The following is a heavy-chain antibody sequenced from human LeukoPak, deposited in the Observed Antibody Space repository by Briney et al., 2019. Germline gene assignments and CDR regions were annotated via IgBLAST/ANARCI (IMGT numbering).Heavy chain of an antibody. J-gene: IGHJ4*02. CDR1: GFTFSSYW. D-gene: IGHD3-10*01. CDR2: INTGGSIR. Sequence: GGSLRLSCAASGFTFSSYWMSWVRQVPGKGLVWVSNINTGGSIRNYADSVKGRFTISRDNAKETLYLQMDSLRAEDTAVYYCARDLGGPRDSWGQGTLVIVSS. CDR3: ARDLGGPRDS. V-gene: IGHV3-74*01.